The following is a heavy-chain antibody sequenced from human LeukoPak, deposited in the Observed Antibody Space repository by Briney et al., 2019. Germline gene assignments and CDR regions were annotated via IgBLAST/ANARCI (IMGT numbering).Heavy chain of an antibody. Sequence: SETLSLTCTVSGASISDYYWSWIRQPPGKGLEWIGYISDSGSTNYNSSLKTRVTISTDTSKNHFSLRLGSVTAADTAVYYCARGPDYDSTGYYYYWGQGTLVTVPS. CDR1: GASISDYY. V-gene: IGHV4-59*01. CDR3: ARGPDYDSTGYYYY. J-gene: IGHJ4*02. CDR2: ISDSGST. D-gene: IGHD3-22*01.